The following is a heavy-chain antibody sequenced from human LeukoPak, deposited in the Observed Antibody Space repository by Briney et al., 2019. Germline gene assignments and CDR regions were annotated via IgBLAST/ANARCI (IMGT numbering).Heavy chain of an antibody. CDR2: ISGSGGST. D-gene: IGHD3-22*01. CDR1: GFTFSSYA. J-gene: IGHJ4*02. CDR3: AKDFSAPLYYYDSSGHFDY. V-gene: IGHV3-23*01. Sequence: GGSLRLSCAASGFTFSSYARSCVRQAPGKGLEWVSSISGSGGSTYYADSVKGRFTISRDNSKNTLYLQMNSLSAEDTAVYYCAKDFSAPLYYYDSSGHFDYWGQGTIVTV.